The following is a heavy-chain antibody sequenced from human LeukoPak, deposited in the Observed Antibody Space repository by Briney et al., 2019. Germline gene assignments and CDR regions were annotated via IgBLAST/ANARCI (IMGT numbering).Heavy chain of an antibody. D-gene: IGHD6-13*01. V-gene: IGHV4-59*01. CDR2: IYYSGST. CDR3: ASSIAAAGMTLDFDY. Sequence: SETLSLTCTVSGGSISSYYWSWIRQPPGKGLEWIGYIYYSGSTNYNPFLKSRVTISVDTSKNQFSLKLSSATAADTAVYYCASSIAAAGMTLDFDYWGQGTLVTVSS. J-gene: IGHJ4*02. CDR1: GGSISSYY.